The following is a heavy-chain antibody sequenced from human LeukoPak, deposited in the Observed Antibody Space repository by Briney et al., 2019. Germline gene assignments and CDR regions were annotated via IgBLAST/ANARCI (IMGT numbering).Heavy chain of an antibody. V-gene: IGHV3-23*01. CDR1: GFTFSSYA. Sequence: GGSLRLSCAASGFTFSSYAMSWVRQAPGKGLEWVSATSGSGGSTYYADSVKGRFTISRDNSKNTLYLQMNSLRAEDTAVYYCVRIGDSSGWYPFDYWGQGTLVTVSS. CDR3: VRIGDSSGWYPFDY. J-gene: IGHJ4*02. CDR2: TSGSGGST. D-gene: IGHD6-19*01.